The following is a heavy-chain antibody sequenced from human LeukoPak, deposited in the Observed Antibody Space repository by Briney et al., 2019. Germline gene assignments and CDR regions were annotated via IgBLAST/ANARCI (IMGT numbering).Heavy chain of an antibody. J-gene: IGHJ3*02. CDR3: ARDTGSIAAAGSAFDI. CDR2: IYHSGST. V-gene: IGHV4-4*02. Sequence: PSETLSLTCAVSGGSISSSNWWSWVRQTPGKGLEWIGEIYHSGSTNYNPSLKSRVTISVDKSKNQFSLKLSSVTAADTAVYYCARDTGSIAAAGSAFDIWGQGTMVTVSS. CDR1: GGSISSSNW. D-gene: IGHD6-13*01.